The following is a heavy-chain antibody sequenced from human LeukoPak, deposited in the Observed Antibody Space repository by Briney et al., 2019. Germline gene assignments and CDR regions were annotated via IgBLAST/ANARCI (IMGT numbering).Heavy chain of an antibody. D-gene: IGHD4-23*01. J-gene: IGHJ4*02. CDR3: ARAGGGGNCFGY. CDR1: GGSISSGGYS. Sequence: SETLSLTCAVSGGSISSGGYSWSRIRQPAGKGLERIGHIYHSGSTYYNPSLKSRVTISVDRSKNQFSLKLSSVTAADTAVYYCARAGGGGNCFGYWGQGTLVTVSS. CDR2: IYHSGST. V-gene: IGHV4-30-2*01.